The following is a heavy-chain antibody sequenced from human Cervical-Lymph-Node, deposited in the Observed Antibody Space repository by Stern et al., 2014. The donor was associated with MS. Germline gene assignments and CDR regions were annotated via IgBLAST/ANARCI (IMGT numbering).Heavy chain of an antibody. D-gene: IGHD4-17*01. CDR2: ISSSNSYT. CDR1: GFNFRTFT. CDR3: VRDRGLATVTSYFDY. J-gene: IGHJ4*02. Sequence: EVQLVESGGGLVAPGGSLRLSCAASGFNFRTFTMSWVRQAPGKGLECVSSISSSNSYTYYADSVKGRFTISRDNAKTSLYLQMDSLRAEDTAVYYCVRDRGLATVTSYFDYWGQGILVTVSS. V-gene: IGHV3-21*01.